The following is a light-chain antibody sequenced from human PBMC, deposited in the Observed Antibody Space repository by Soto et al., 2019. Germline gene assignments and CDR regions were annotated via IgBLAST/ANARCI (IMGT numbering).Light chain of an antibody. CDR2: KAS. Sequence: DIQMTQSPSTLSASVGDRATITCRASQSLSSWLAWYQQKPGKAPKLLIYKASSLESGVPSRFCGGGSGAEFTLTISSLQPDDFATYYCQQYNSYSGTFGQGTKVEVK. V-gene: IGKV1-5*03. CDR1: QSLSSW. J-gene: IGKJ1*01. CDR3: QQYNSYSGT.